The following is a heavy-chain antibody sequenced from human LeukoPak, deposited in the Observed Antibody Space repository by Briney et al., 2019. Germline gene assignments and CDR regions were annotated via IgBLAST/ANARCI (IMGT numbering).Heavy chain of an antibody. J-gene: IGHJ4*02. V-gene: IGHV3-23*01. CDR2: ISGSGTTI. Sequence: GGSLRLSCAASGFSFSSYEMNWVRQAPGKGLEWVSYISGSGTTIYYADSVKGRFTISRDNSKNTLSLQMNSLRAEDTAVYYCAKAEGVAGKHYFDYWGQGTLVTVSS. CDR1: GFSFSSYE. D-gene: IGHD6-19*01. CDR3: AKAEGVAGKHYFDY.